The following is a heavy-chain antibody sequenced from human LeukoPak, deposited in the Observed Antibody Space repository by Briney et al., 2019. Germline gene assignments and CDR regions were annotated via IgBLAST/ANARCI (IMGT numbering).Heavy chain of an antibody. Sequence: PSETLSLTCTVSGGSISSYYWSWIRQPAGKGLEWIGRIYTSGSTNYNPSLKSRVTMSVDTSKNQFSLKLSSVTAADTAVYYCARELRWATLYYYYMDVWGKGTTVTISS. D-gene: IGHD2-21*01. CDR1: GGSISSYY. V-gene: IGHV4-4*07. CDR3: ARELRWATLYYYYMDV. J-gene: IGHJ6*03. CDR2: IYTSGST.